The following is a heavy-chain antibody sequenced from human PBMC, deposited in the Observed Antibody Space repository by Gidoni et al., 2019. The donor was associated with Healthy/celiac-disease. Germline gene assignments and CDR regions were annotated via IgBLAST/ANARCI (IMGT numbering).Heavy chain of an antibody. V-gene: IGHV3-30-3*01. CDR1: GFTFSSYA. D-gene: IGHD3-22*01. J-gene: IGHJ3*02. CDR3: ARGGMIVVAFDI. Sequence: QVQLVESGGGVVQPGRSLRLSCAASGFTFSSYAMHWVRQAPGTGLEWVAVISYDGSNKYYADSVKGRFTISRDNSKNTLYLQMNSLRAEDTAVYYCARGGMIVVAFDIWGQGTMVTVSS. CDR2: ISYDGSNK.